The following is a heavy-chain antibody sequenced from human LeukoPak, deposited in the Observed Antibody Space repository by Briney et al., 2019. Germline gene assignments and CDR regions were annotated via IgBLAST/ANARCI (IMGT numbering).Heavy chain of an antibody. CDR1: GFTFSSYA. CDR3: AKGISDASI. J-gene: IGHJ3*02. V-gene: IGHV3-30-3*01. D-gene: IGHD3-10*01. Sequence: GGSLRLSCAASGFTFSSYAMHWVRQAPGKGLEWVAVISYDGSNKYYADSVKGRFTISRDNSKNTLYLQMNSLRAEDTAVYYCAKGISDASIWGQGTMVTVSS. CDR2: ISYDGSNK.